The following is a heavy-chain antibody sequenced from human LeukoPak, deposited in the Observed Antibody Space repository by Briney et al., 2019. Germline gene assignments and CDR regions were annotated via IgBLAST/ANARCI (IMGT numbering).Heavy chain of an antibody. Sequence: GGSLRLSCAASGFTFSSYGMHWVRQAPGKGLEWVAVIWYDGSNKYYADSVKGRFTISRDNSKNTLYLQMNSLRAEDTAVYYCAREFGGRHTPHGIDYWGQGTLVTVSS. CDR3: AREFGGRHTPHGIDY. V-gene: IGHV3-33*01. J-gene: IGHJ4*02. CDR1: GFTFSSYG. D-gene: IGHD3-16*01. CDR2: IWYDGSNK.